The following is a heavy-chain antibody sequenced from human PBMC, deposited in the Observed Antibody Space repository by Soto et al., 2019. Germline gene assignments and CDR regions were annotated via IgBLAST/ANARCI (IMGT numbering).Heavy chain of an antibody. CDR3: ARDKMAYCSGDCYAGSYYYGMDV. CDR2: ISYDGSNK. D-gene: IGHD2-21*02. J-gene: IGHJ6*02. CDR1: GFTFSSYG. V-gene: IGHV3-30*03. Sequence: PGGSQRHSCAASGFTFSSYGMHWVRQAPGKGLEWVAVISYDGSNKYYADSVKGRFTISRDNAKNSLYLQMNSLRAEDTAVYYCARDKMAYCSGDCYAGSYYYGMDVWGQGTTVTVSS.